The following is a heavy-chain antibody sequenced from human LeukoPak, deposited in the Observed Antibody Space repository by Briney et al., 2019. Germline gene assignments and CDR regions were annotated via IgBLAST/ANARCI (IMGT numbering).Heavy chain of an antibody. CDR2: MNPNSGNT. CDR3: ARDPWGSYYDFWSGYHYYYGMDV. CDR1: GYSFTASY. J-gene: IGHJ6*02. Sequence: GASVKVSCKASGYSFTASYMHWVRQATGQGLEWMGWMNPNSGNTGYAQKFQGRVTMTRNTSISTAYMELSSLRSEDTAVYYCARDPWGSYYDFWSGYHYYYGMDVWGQGTTVTVSS. D-gene: IGHD3-3*01. V-gene: IGHV1-8*02.